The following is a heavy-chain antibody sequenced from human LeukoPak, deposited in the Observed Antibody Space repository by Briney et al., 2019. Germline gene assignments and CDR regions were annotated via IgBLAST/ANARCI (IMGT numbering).Heavy chain of an antibody. CDR3: ITNGGSSWRGY. V-gene: IGHV3-15*01. Sequence: PGGSLRLSCAASGLTFSNAWMSWVRQAPGKGLEWVGRIKSKTDGGTIEYAAPVKGRFTISRDDAKNTLFLQINSLKTEDTAVYYCITNGGSSWRGYWGQGTLVTVPS. CDR2: IKSKTDGGTI. D-gene: IGHD1-26*01. J-gene: IGHJ4*02. CDR1: GLTFSNAW.